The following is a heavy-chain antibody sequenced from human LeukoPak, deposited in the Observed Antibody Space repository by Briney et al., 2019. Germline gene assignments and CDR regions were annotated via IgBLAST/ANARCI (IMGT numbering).Heavy chain of an antibody. CDR2: IYPGGGST. Sequence: GASVKVSCKTSGYSFNSYYIHWVRQAPGQGLEWMGIIYPGGGSTSYAQKLQGRITMTRDMSASTVYMELSSLRSEDTAIYYCARDNDFDSWGQGTLVTVSS. J-gene: IGHJ4*02. D-gene: IGHD2-8*01. V-gene: IGHV1-46*02. CDR3: ARDNDFDS. CDR1: GYSFNSYY.